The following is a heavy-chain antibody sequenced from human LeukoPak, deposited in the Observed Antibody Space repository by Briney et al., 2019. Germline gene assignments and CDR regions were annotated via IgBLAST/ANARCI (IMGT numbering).Heavy chain of an antibody. CDR3: ARGMCSSTSCYPNDY. CDR1: GFTFSSYG. Sequence: PGGSLRLSCAASGFTFSSYGMHWVRQAPGKGLEWAAVIWYDGSNKYYADSVKGRFTISRDNSKNTLYLQMNSLRAEDTAVYYCARGMCSSTSCYPNDYWGQGTLVTVSS. D-gene: IGHD2-2*01. V-gene: IGHV3-33*01. CDR2: IWYDGSNK. J-gene: IGHJ4*02.